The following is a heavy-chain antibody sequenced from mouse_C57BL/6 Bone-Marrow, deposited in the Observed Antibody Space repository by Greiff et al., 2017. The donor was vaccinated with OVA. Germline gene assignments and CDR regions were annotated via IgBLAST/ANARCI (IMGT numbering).Heavy chain of an antibody. CDR3: ARRGKLLRYCYAMDD. D-gene: IGHD1-1*01. CDR1: GYTFTSYG. J-gene: IGHJ4*01. V-gene: IGHV1-81*01. CDR2: IYPRSGNT. Sequence: QVQLQQSGAELARPGASVKLSCKASGYTFTSYGISWVKQRTGQGLEWIGEIYPRSGNTYYNEKFKGKATLTADKSSSTAYMELRSLTSEDSAVYFCARRGKLLRYCYAMDDWGQGTSVTVSS.